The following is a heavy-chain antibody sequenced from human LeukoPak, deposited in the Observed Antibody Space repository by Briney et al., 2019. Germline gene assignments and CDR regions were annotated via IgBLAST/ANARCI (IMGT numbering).Heavy chain of an antibody. CDR3: AREGYYYYYMDV. V-gene: IGHV3-74*01. CDR2: INSDGSST. CDR1: GFTFSSYW. J-gene: IGHJ6*03. Sequence: PGGSLRLSCAASGFTFSSYWMHWFRQAPGKGLVWVSRINSDGSSTSYADSVKGRFTISRENAKNTLYLQMTSLRAEDTAVYYCAREGYYYYYMDVWGKGTTVTVSS.